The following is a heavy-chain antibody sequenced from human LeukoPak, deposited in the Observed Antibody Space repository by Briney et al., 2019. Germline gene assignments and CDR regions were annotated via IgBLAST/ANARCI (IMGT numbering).Heavy chain of an antibody. CDR1: GGSISSGGYY. D-gene: IGHD3-3*01. V-gene: IGHV4-31*03. CDR2: IYYSGST. CDR3: ARAAESYYDFWSGYRDPPPYNWFDP. J-gene: IGHJ5*02. Sequence: TSETLSLTCTVSGGSISSGGYYWSWIRQHPGKGLEWIGYIYYSGSTYYNPSLKSRVTISVDTSKNQFSLKLSSVTAADTAVYYCARAAESYYDFWSGYRDPPPYNWFDPWGQGTLVTVSS.